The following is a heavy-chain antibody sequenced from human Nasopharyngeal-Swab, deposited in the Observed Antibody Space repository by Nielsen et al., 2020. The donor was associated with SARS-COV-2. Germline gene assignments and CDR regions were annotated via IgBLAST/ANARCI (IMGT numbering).Heavy chain of an antibody. CDR3: ARDLAVLVVYALYYYGMDV. Sequence: ASVKVSCKASGYIFTISYMHWVRQAPGQGLEWMGIINPSGGSTSYAQKFQGRVTMTRDTSTSTVYMELSSLRSEDTAVYYCARDLAVLVVYALYYYGMDVWGQGTTVTVSS. CDR2: INPSGGST. D-gene: IGHD2-8*02. J-gene: IGHJ6*02. V-gene: IGHV1-46*01. CDR1: GYIFTISY.